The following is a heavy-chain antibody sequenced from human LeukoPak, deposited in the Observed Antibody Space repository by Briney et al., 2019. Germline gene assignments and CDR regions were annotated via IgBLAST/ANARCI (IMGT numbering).Heavy chain of an antibody. Sequence: PSETLSLTCTVSGGSISSGGYYWSWLRQHPGKGLEWIGYIYYSGSTYYNPSLKSRVTISVDTSKNQFSLKLSSVTAADTAVYYCANSGWSVSTFDYWGQGTLVTVSS. J-gene: IGHJ4*02. CDR3: ANSGWSVSTFDY. CDR2: IYYSGST. V-gene: IGHV4-31*03. CDR1: GGSISSGGYY. D-gene: IGHD6-19*01.